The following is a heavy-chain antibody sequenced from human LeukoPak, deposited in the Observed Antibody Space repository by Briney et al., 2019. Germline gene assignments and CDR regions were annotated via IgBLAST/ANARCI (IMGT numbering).Heavy chain of an antibody. J-gene: IGHJ5*02. CDR2: ISAYNGNT. V-gene: IGHV1-18*01. Sequence: ASVKVSCKASGGTFSSYAISWVRQAPGQGLEWMGWISAYNGNTNYAQKLQGRVTMTTDTSTSTAYMELRSLRSDDTAVYYCARDEEATPNWFDPWGQGTLVTVSS. CDR1: GGTFSSYA. CDR3: ARDEEATPNWFDP.